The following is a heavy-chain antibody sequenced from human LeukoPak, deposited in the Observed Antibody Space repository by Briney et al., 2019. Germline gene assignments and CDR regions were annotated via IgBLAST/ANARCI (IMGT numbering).Heavy chain of an antibody. Sequence: GGSLRLSCAASRFTFSTYGMSWVRQAPGKGLEWVSAISGSGGSTYYADSVKGRFTISRDNSKNTLYLQMNSLRAEDTAVYYCAKDRMIVVVDAFDIWGQGTMVTVSS. CDR1: RFTFSTYG. V-gene: IGHV3-23*01. J-gene: IGHJ3*02. D-gene: IGHD3-22*01. CDR2: ISGSGGST. CDR3: AKDRMIVVVDAFDI.